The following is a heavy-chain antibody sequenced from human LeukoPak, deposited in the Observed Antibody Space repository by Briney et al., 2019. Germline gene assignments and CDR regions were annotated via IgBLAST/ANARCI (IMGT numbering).Heavy chain of an antibody. CDR1: GDSISSYY. V-gene: IGHV4-59*08. D-gene: IGHD3-10*01. CDR2: IYYSGST. CDR3: ASEPYGSGSFLGAFDI. J-gene: IGHJ3*02. Sequence: SETLSLTCTVSGDSISSYYWSWIRQPPGKGLEWIGYIYYSGSTYYNPSLKSRVTISIDTSKNQFSLKLSSVTTADTAVYYCASEPYGSGSFLGAFDIWGQGTMVTVSS.